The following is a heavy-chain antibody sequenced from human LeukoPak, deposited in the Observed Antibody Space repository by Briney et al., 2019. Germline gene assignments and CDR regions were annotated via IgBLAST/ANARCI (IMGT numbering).Heavy chain of an antibody. D-gene: IGHD3-10*01. J-gene: IGHJ1*01. Sequence: ASVKVSCKASGYTFTSYDITWVRQAPGQGLEWMGWISGYNGNTYYSQKFQGRVTMTIDTPTGTAYMEVRSLRSDDTGMYYCARASGSAGYQPPEFFQHWGQGTLVTVSS. CDR1: GYTFTSYD. CDR3: ARASGSAGYQPPEFFQH. CDR2: ISGYNGNT. V-gene: IGHV1-18*01.